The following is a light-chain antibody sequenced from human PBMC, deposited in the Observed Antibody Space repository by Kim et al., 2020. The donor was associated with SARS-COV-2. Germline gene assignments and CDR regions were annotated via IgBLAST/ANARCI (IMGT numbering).Light chain of an antibody. Sequence: GKTVTISCTRSSGSIASNYVQCYQQRPGSAPTTVIYEDNQSPSGVPDRFSGSIDSSSNSASLTISGLKTEDEADYYCQSYDSSNVVFGGGTQLTVL. CDR2: EDN. V-gene: IGLV6-57*03. J-gene: IGLJ2*01. CDR1: SGSIASNY. CDR3: QSYDSSNVV.